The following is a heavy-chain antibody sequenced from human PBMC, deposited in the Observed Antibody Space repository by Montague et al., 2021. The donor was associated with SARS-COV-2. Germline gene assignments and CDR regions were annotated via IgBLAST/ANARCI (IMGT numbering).Heavy chain of an antibody. CDR2: IDWDDDK. J-gene: IGHJ3*02. CDR3: ARIWGATRGDAFDI. V-gene: IGHV2-70*01. D-gene: IGHD1-26*01. CDR1: GFSLRTSGMC. Sequence: PPLVKPTQTLTLTCTFSGFSLRTSGMCVSWIRQPPGKALEWLALIDWDDDKYHSTSLKTRLTISKDTSKNQVVLTMTNMDPVDTATYYCARIWGATRGDAFDIWGQGTMVTVSS.